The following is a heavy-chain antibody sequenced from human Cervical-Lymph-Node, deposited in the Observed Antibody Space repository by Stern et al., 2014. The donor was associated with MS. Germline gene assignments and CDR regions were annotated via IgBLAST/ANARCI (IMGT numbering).Heavy chain of an antibody. CDR3: ARGLLGSENAFDI. CDR1: GYTFTRYG. D-gene: IGHD2-15*01. CDR2: ISSSKGNT. V-gene: IGHV1-18*01. Sequence: VQLVQSGAEVKKPGSSVKVSCKASGYTFTRYGISWVRQAPGQGLELMGGISSSKGNTNDEQKPQGRVTVTTYTSTSTAYMELRSLRSDDTAVYYCARGLLGSENAFDIWGQGTMVTVSS. J-gene: IGHJ3*02.